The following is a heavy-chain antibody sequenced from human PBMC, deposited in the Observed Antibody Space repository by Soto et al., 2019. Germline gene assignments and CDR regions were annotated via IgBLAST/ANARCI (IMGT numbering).Heavy chain of an antibody. CDR2: FDPEDGET. D-gene: IGHD3-10*01. Sequence: QVQLVQSGAEVKKPGASVKVSCKVSGYTLTELSMHWVRQAPGKGLEWMGGFDPEDGETIYAQKFQVRVIMNEDTSTHTDYMEQSRLRSEDTDVYYCATDAVFLWFGELPPLVGWGQGTMVTVSS. V-gene: IGHV1-24*01. J-gene: IGHJ4*02. CDR1: GYTLTELS. CDR3: ATDAVFLWFGELPPLVG.